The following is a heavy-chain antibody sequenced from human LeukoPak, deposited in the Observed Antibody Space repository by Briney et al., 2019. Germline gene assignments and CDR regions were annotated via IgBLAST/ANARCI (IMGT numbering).Heavy chain of an antibody. V-gene: IGHV3-21*01. CDR3: ARDGNYYDSSGYYWDDAFDI. J-gene: IGHJ3*02. CDR2: ISSSSSYI. CDR1: GFTFSSYS. D-gene: IGHD3-22*01. Sequence: PGGSLRLSCAASGFTFSSYSMNWVRQAPGKGLEWVSSISSSSSYIYYADSVKGRFTISRDNAKNSLYPQMNSLRAEDTAVYYCARDGNYYDSSGYYWDDAFDIWGQGTMVTVSS.